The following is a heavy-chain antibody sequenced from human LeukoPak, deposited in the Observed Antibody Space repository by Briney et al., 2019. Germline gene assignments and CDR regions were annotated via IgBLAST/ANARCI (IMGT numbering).Heavy chain of an antibody. CDR3: ARADSTYYDIWSGYQPFDH. CDR2: ISYDGANK. J-gene: IGHJ4*02. V-gene: IGHV3-30-3*01. CDR1: GFTFSRYA. Sequence: SGGSLRLSCAASGFTFSRYAIHWVRQAPGKGLEWVTDISYDGANKYYADSVKGRFTISRDNSKNTVYLQMNSLRSQDTAVYYCARADSTYYDIWSGYQPFDHWGQGTLVTVSS. D-gene: IGHD3-3*01.